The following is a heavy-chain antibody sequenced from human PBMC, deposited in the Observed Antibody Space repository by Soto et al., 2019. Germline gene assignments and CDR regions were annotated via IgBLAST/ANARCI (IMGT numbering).Heavy chain of an antibody. CDR1: EFTFSNFG. D-gene: IGHD2-15*01. J-gene: IGHJ3*02. CDR2: IYYDGSNE. V-gene: IGHV3-33*01. CDR3: ARVDVVVAADAFDI. Sequence: QVQLVESGGGVVQPGRSLRLSCAASEFTFSNFGMHWVRQAPGKGREWVAVIYYDGSNEYYADSVKGRFTISRDNSKNTLYLQMNSLRAEDTAVYYCARVDVVVAADAFDIFGEGTMVTVSS.